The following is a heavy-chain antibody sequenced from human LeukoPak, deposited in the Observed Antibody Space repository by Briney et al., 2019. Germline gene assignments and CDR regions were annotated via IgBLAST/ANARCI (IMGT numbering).Heavy chain of an antibody. CDR2: IYRSGSA. CDR1: GGPIINHY. Sequence: SSETLSLTCTVSGGPIINHYWSWIRQPAGKGLECIGRIYRSGSANYSPSLKSRVSMSIDTSNNHFSLNFTSVTAADTALYFCARDVRYASGWSNPESWGQGTLVTVSS. CDR3: ARDVRYASGWSNPES. D-gene: IGHD6-19*01. J-gene: IGHJ5*02. V-gene: IGHV4-4*07.